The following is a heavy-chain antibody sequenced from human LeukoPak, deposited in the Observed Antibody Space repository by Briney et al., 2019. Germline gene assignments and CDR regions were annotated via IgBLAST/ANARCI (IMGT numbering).Heavy chain of an antibody. J-gene: IGHJ4*02. V-gene: IGHV3-21*01. Sequence: PGGSLRLSCAASGFTFSSYNMNWVRQAPGKGLEWVSSITTSSTYTFYADSVKGRFTISRDNAKNSLYLQMNSLRAEDTAVYYCARVGWADGVDYWGQGTLVTVSS. CDR2: ITTSSTYT. D-gene: IGHD1-26*01. CDR3: ARVGWADGVDY. CDR1: GFTFSSYN.